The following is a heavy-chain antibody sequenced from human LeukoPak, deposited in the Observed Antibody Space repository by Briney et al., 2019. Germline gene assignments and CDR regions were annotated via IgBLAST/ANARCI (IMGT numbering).Heavy chain of an antibody. J-gene: IGHJ5*02. CDR1: GFRLSDYD. D-gene: IGHD2-2*01. V-gene: IGHV3-21*01. CDR2: ISTGSRYI. CDR3: ARADCSGSTCYLRRSWFDP. Sequence: PGGSLRLSCVASGFRLSDYDMNWVRQAPGKGLEWVSSISTGSRYIYYAYSVKGRFTISRDDAKNSLYLQMDYLRAEDTAVYYCARADCSGSTCYLRRSWFDPWGQGTLVTVSS.